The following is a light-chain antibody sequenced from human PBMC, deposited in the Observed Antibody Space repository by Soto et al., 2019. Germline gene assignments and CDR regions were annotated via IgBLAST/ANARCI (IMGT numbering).Light chain of an antibody. CDR3: SSNRSSNTPFV. CDR1: TSDIGGYYF. J-gene: IGLJ1*01. V-gene: IGLV2-14*01. CDR2: DVS. Sequence: QSALTQPASVSGSPGQSITISCTGTTSDIGGYYFVPWYQQHPGKAPKLMIYDVSNRPSGVSNLFSGFKSGNTTSLTISGLQAEDEAEYYCSSNRSSNTPFVFGTGTKLTVL.